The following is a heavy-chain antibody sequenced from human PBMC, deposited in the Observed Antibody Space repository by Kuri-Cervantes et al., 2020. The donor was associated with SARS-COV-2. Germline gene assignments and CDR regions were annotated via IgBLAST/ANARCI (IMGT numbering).Heavy chain of an antibody. J-gene: IGHJ5*02. CDR1: GGSISSSNW. CDR2: IYHSGST. Sequence: GSLRLSCAVSGGSISSSNWWSWVRQPPGKGLEWIGEIYHSGSTNYNPSLKSRVTISVDKSKNQFSLKLSSVTAADTAVYYCATTRLLWFGIRPFDPWGQGTLVTVSS. D-gene: IGHD3-10*01. V-gene: IGHV4-4*02. CDR3: ATTRLLWFGIRPFDP.